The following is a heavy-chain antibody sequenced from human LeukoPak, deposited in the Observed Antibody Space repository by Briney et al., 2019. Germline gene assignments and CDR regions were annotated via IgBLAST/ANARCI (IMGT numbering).Heavy chain of an antibody. CDR3: ARDSPKRYSGSYFDY. CDR2: IYHSGST. Sequence: SEALSLTCAVSGGSISSGGYSWSWIRQPPGKGLEGIGYIYHSGSTYYNPSLKSRVTISVDRSKNQFSLKLSSVTAADTAVYYCARDSPKRYSGSYFDYWGQGTLVTVSS. V-gene: IGHV4-30-2*01. J-gene: IGHJ4*02. CDR1: GGSISSGGYS. D-gene: IGHD1-26*01.